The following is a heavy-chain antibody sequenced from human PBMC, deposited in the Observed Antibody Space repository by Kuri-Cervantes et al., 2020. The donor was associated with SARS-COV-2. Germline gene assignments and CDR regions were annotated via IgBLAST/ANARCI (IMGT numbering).Heavy chain of an antibody. Sequence: ASVKVSCKASCYTFTSYGISWVRQAPGQGLEWMGWISAYNGNTNYAQKLQGRVTMTTDTSTSTAYMELRSLRSDDTAVYYCARERVYGDYGNGMDVWGQGTTVTVSS. CDR3: ARERVYGDYGNGMDV. J-gene: IGHJ6*02. CDR1: CYTFTSYG. D-gene: IGHD4-17*01. CDR2: ISAYNGNT. V-gene: IGHV1-18*01.